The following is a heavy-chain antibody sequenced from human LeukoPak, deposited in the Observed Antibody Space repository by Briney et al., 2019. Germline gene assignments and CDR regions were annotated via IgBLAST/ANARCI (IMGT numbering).Heavy chain of an antibody. Sequence: GESLKISCKGSGYSFTSYWIGWVRQMPGKGLEWMGIIYPGDSDTRYSPSFQGQVTISADKSISTAYLQWSSLKASDTAMYYCARQRYGSGSYWDYFDYWGQGTLVTVSS. D-gene: IGHD3-10*01. CDR3: ARQRYGSGSYWDYFDY. CDR1: GYSFTSYW. CDR2: IYPGDSDT. J-gene: IGHJ4*02. V-gene: IGHV5-51*01.